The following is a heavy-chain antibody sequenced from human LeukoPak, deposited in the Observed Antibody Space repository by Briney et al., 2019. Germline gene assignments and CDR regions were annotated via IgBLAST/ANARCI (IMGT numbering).Heavy chain of an antibody. V-gene: IGHV3-7*01. J-gene: IGHJ4*02. CDR3: AKDQYDYVWGSYRCDY. CDR2: IKQDRSEK. D-gene: IGHD3-16*02. Sequence: PGGSLRLSCAASGFTFSNYWMNWVRQAPGKGLEWVANIKQDRSEKYYVDSVKGRFTISRDNGKNSLYLQMNSLRAEDTAVYYCAKDQYDYVWGSYRCDYWGQGTLVTVSS. CDR1: GFTFSNYW.